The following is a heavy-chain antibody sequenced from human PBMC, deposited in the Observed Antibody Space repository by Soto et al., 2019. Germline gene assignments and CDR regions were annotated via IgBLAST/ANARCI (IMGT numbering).Heavy chain of an antibody. CDR1: GGSISSYY. CDR2: MYNTGST. V-gene: IGHV4-59*01. CDR3: ARDLWGYCGADCSPLDV. J-gene: IGHJ6*02. D-gene: IGHD2-21*02. Sequence: QVRLQESGPGLVKPSETLSLTCTVSGGSISSYYWSWIRQPPGKGLEWIGYMYNTGSTIYNPSLKRRVTISGDTSKNQFSLKLNSVTAADTAVYYCARDLWGYCGADCSPLDVWGQGTMVTVSS.